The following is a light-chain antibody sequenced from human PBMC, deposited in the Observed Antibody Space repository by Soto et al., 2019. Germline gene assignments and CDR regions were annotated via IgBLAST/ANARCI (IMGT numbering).Light chain of an antibody. V-gene: IGKV1-12*01. J-gene: IGKJ4*02. CDR3: QQTHNFPIT. CDR1: QGISGW. CDR2: TGS. Sequence: IQMTQSPSSVSASVGDRVTITCRASQGISGWLAWYQQRPGKAPKLLIYTGSTLQAGVPSRFSGSGSGTDFILTISSLQPEDFATYYCQQTHNFPITLGGGTKVDIK.